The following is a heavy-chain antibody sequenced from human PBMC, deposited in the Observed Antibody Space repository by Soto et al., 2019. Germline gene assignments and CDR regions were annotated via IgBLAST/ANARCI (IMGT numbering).Heavy chain of an antibody. Sequence: QVQLQESGPGLVKPSQPLSLTCTVPGVSISSGGYYWSWIRQHPGKVLEWIGYIYYTGSTYYNPSLKRRVTMSLDTSKNQFSLKLRSVTVADTAVYYCARGSQLERDAFDIWGQGTMVTVSS. CDR2: IYYTGST. D-gene: IGHD1-1*01. J-gene: IGHJ3*02. V-gene: IGHV4-31*03. CDR1: GVSISSGGYY. CDR3: ARGSQLERDAFDI.